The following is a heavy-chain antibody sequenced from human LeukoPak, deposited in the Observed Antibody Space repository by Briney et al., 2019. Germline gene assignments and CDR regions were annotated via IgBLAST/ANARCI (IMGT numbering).Heavy chain of an antibody. CDR1: NGSFNGCY. CDR3: AAMGVVVVPSRGVYWFDP. Sequence: SETLSLTCGVYNGSFNGCYWFWIRQPPGKGLEWIGEINQSGNTNYNPSLGSRVTMSLDTSKNQFSLRLNSMTAADTAIYFCAAMGVVVVPSRGVYWFDPWGQGTPVIVSS. CDR2: INQSGNT. V-gene: IGHV4-34*01. J-gene: IGHJ5*02. D-gene: IGHD2-15*01.